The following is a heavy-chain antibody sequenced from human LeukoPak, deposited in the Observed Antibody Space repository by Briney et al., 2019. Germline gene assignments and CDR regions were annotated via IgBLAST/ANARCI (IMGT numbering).Heavy chain of an antibody. CDR2: INPNSGGT. CDR3: ARRPGYCSSTSCYGSYYMDV. CDR1: GYTFTGYY. V-gene: IGHV1-2*02. J-gene: IGHJ6*03. Sequence: ASVKVSYKASGYTFTGYYMHWVRQAPGQGLEWMGWINPNSGGTNYAQKFQGRVTMTRDTSISTAYMELSRLRSDDTAVYYCARRPGYCSSTSCYGSYYMDVWGKGTTVTVSS. D-gene: IGHD2-2*01.